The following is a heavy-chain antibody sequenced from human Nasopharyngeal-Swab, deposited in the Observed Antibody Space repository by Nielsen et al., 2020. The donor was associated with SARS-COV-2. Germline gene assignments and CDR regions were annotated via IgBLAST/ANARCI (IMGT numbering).Heavy chain of an antibody. J-gene: IGHJ3*01. CDR3: ARDWSRAFDV. CDR2: IKPDGSEK. V-gene: IGHV3-7*01. Sequence: GESLKISCAASGFTFSSLWMSWVRQVPGKGLEWVADIKPDGSEKFYVDSVKGRFTISRDNAKNSMSLQMHSLRVEDTAVYYCARDWSRAFDVWGQGTMVTVSS. CDR1: GFTFSSLW.